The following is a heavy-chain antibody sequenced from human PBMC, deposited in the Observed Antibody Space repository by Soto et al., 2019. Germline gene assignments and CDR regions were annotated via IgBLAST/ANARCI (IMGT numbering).Heavy chain of an antibody. CDR2: IWYDGSNK. Sequence: GSLRLSCAASGFTFSSYGMHWVRQAPGKGLEWVAVIWYDGSNKYYADSVKGRFTISRDNSKNTLYLQMNSLRAGDTAVYYCARFLGLNIAAAGWFDPRGQRTLVTVSS. CDR1: GFTFSSYG. J-gene: IGHJ5*02. CDR3: ARFLGLNIAAAGWFDP. D-gene: IGHD6-13*01. V-gene: IGHV3-33*01.